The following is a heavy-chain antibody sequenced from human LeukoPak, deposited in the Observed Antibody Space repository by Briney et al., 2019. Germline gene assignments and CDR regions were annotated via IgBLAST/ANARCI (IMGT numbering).Heavy chain of an antibody. J-gene: IGHJ4*02. D-gene: IGHD1-7*01. Sequence: SETLSLICSVSTGSISSAYWSWIRQPPGKGPEWIGSIYYSGSTNHNASLKSRVTMSVDRSKNQISLKLSSVTAADTAVYYCARHEDGTTLDYWGQGTLVTVSS. CDR3: ARHEDGTTLDY. V-gene: IGHV4-59*08. CDR1: TGSISSAY. CDR2: IYYSGST.